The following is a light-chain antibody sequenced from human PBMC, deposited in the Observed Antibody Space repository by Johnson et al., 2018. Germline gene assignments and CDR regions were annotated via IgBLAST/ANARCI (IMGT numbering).Light chain of an antibody. V-gene: IGLV1-51*02. J-gene: IGLJ1*01. CDR2: ENN. CDR1: SSNIGNNY. CDR3: GTWDSRLSAGHV. Sequence: QSVLTQPPSVSAARGQKVTISCSGSSSNIGNNYVSWYQQLPGTAPKLLIYENNKRPSGIPDRFSGSKSGTSATLGITGLQTGDEADYYCGTWDSRLSAGHVLGTGTKVTVL.